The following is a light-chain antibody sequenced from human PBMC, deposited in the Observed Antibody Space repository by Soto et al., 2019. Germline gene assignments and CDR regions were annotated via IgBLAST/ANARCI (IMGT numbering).Light chain of an antibody. Sequence: QSVLTQPPSVSGAPGQRVTISCTGSSSNIGAGYDVRWFQQLPGTAPKLLIYDNTNQPSGVPDRFSGSKSGTSASLAISGLQTEDEAEYYCHSYDTGLREGVFGGGTKLTVL. CDR3: HSYDTGLREGV. J-gene: IGLJ2*01. CDR1: SSNIGAGYD. CDR2: DNT. V-gene: IGLV1-40*01.